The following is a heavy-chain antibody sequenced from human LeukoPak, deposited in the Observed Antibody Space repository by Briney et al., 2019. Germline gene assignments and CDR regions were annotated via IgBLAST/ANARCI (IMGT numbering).Heavy chain of an antibody. J-gene: IGHJ4*02. V-gene: IGHV1-2*02. CDR1: GYTLTELS. CDR2: INPNSGGT. D-gene: IGHD4-11*01. CDR3: ARGNAWGNYDKNTPTDY. Sequence: ASVKVSCKVSGYTLTELSMHWVRQAPGQGLEWMGWINPNSGGTNYAQKFQGRVTMTRDTSISTAYMELSRLRSDDTAVYYCARGNAWGNYDKNTPTDYWGQGTLVTVSS.